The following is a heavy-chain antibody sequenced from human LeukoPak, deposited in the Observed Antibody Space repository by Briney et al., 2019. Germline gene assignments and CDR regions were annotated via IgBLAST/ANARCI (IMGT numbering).Heavy chain of an antibody. CDR2: TYYRSKWYN. J-gene: IGHJ4*02. Sequence: SQTLSLTCAISGDSVSSNSAAWNWIRQSPSRGLEWLGRTYYRSKWYNDYAVSVKSRITINPDTSKNQFSLQLNSVTPEDTAVYYCARGVVRHYSSSWYLDYWGQGTLVTVSS. D-gene: IGHD6-13*01. V-gene: IGHV6-1*01. CDR3: ARGVVRHYSSSWYLDY. CDR1: GDSVSSNSAA.